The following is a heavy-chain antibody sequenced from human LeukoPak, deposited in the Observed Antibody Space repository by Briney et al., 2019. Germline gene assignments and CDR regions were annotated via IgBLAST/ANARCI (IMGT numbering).Heavy chain of an antibody. Sequence: PGGSLRLSCAASGFTFSGSAMHWVRQASGKGLEWVGRIRSKPNTYATAYAASVKGRFTISRDDSKNTAYLQMNSLKTEDTAVYYCTASSGDQWELLTHDYWGQGTLVTVSS. CDR2: IRSKPNTYAT. CDR1: GFTFSGSA. D-gene: IGHD1-26*01. CDR3: TASSGDQWELLTHDY. V-gene: IGHV3-73*01. J-gene: IGHJ4*02.